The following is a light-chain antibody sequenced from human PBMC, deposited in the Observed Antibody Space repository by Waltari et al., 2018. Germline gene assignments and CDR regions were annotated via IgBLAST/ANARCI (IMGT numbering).Light chain of an antibody. Sequence: SYVLTQPPSVSVAPGETARITCGGDNIGSYSVHWYQQKPGQAPVLVIFYDSDRPSGIPERFSGSNSGNTATLTISRVEAGDEANYYCQVWHAAIDPGVSGTGTEVTV. CDR2: YDS. J-gene: IGLJ1*01. V-gene: IGLV3-21*04. CDR3: QVWHAAIDPGV. CDR1: NIGSYS.